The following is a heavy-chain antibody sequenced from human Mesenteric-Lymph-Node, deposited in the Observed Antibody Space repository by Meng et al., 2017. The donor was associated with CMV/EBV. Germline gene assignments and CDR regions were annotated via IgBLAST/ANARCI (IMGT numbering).Heavy chain of an antibody. V-gene: IGHV4-39*01. D-gene: IGHD3-10*01. CDR1: GGSISSSSYY. CDR3: ARPHYYGSGSSPWFDP. Sequence: QLQLQESGPALVKPSETLSLTCTDPGGSISSSSYYWGWLRQPPGKGLEWIGSIYYSGSTYYNPSLKSRVTISVDTSKNQFSLKLSSVTAADTAVYYCARPHYYGSGSSPWFDPWGQGTLVTVSS. J-gene: IGHJ5*02. CDR2: IYYSGST.